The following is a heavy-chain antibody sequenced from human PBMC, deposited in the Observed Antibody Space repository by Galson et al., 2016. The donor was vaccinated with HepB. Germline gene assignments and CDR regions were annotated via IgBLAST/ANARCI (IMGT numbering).Heavy chain of an antibody. CDR3: ARVNVWGSYRPDFDY. Sequence: SVKVSCKASGYTFTTYGISWVRQAPGQGLEWMGSISGYNGNTNHAQKFQARVTLTADTSTTTAHMELRSLRSDDTAVYYCARVNVWGSYRPDFDYWGQGTLVTVSS. CDR1: GYTFTTYG. D-gene: IGHD3-16*02. J-gene: IGHJ4*02. V-gene: IGHV1-18*01. CDR2: ISGYNGNT.